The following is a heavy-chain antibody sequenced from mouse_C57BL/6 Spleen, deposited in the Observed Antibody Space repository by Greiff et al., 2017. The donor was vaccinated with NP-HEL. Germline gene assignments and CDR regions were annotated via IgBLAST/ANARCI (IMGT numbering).Heavy chain of an antibody. CDR3: ARTDYGSSYWYFDV. J-gene: IGHJ1*03. CDR2: IYPSDSET. CDR1: GYTFTSYW. Sequence: QVQLQQSGAELVRPGSSVKLSCKASGYTFTSYWMDWVKQRPGQGLEWIGNIYPSDSETHYNQKFKDKATLTVDKSSSTAYMQLSSLTSEDSAVYYCARTDYGSSYWYFDVWGTGTTVTVSS. D-gene: IGHD1-1*01. V-gene: IGHV1-61*01.